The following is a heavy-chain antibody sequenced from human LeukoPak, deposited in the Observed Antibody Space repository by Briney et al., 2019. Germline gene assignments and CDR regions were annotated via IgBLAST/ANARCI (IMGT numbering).Heavy chain of an antibody. V-gene: IGHV4-38-2*01. D-gene: IGHD5-18*01. CDR3: ARTYSYGYVDY. J-gene: IGHJ4*02. CDR1: GYSISSGYY. Sequence: SETLSLTCAVSGYSISSGYYWGWIRQPPGKGLEWIGSIYHSGSTYYNPSLKSRVTISVDTSKNQFSLELSSVTAADTAVYYCARTYSYGYVDYWGQGTLVTVPS. CDR2: IYHSGST.